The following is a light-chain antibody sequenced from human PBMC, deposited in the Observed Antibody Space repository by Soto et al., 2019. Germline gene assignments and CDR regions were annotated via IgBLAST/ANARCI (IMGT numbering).Light chain of an antibody. Sequence: DIQMTQSPSSLSASVGDRVTITCRASQSISSYLNWYQQKPGKAPKLLIYAASSLQSGVPSRFSGSGSGTDFNLTIRSLQPENFATYYCQQSYSTPFTFGPGTKVDIK. CDR1: QSISSY. CDR2: AAS. CDR3: QQSYSTPFT. J-gene: IGKJ3*01. V-gene: IGKV1-39*01.